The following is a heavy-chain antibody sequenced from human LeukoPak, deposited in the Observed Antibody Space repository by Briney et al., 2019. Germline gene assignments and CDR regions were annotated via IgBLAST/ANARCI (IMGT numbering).Heavy chain of an antibody. D-gene: IGHD3-10*01. CDR1: GSTFSSYA. CDR3: AKAGKLWFRKLPVDY. J-gene: IGHJ4*02. V-gene: IGHV3-23*01. Sequence: PGGSLRLSCAASGSTFSSYAMSWVRQAPGKGLEWVSAISGSGGSTYYADSVKGRFTISRDNSKNTLYLQMNSLRAEDTAVYYCAKAGKLWFRKLPVDYWGQGTLVTVSS. CDR2: ISGSGGST.